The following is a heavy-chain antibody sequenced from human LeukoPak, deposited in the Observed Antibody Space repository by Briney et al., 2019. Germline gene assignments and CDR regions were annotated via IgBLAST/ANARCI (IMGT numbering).Heavy chain of an antibody. Sequence: GESLKISCKGSGYSINNYWIGWVRQMPGKGLEWMGIIYPADSDIRYSPSFQGQVTISADKSISTVYLQWSSLKASDTAMYYCARHLIGSGPRGGNWFDPWGQGTLVTVSS. D-gene: IGHD3-10*02. CDR3: ARHLIGSGPRGGNWFDP. J-gene: IGHJ5*02. CDR1: GYSINNYW. V-gene: IGHV5-51*01. CDR2: IYPADSDI.